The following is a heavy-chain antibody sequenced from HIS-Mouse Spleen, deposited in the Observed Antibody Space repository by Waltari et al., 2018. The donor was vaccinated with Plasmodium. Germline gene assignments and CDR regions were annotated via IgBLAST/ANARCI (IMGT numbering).Heavy chain of an antibody. CDR3: ARLRYSYGYFDY. D-gene: IGHD5-18*01. Sequence: QVQLQESGPGLVKPSETLSLTCTVSGGSISSYYWSWIRQPPGKGLELIWYIYYSGSTNYNPSLKSRVTISVDTSKNQFSLKLSSVTAADTAVYYCARLRYSYGYFDYWGQGTLVTVSS. J-gene: IGHJ4*02. CDR2: IYYSGST. CDR1: GGSISSYY. V-gene: IGHV4-59*08.